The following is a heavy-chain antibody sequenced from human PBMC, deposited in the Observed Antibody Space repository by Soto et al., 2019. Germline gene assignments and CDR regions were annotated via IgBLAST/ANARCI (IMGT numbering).Heavy chain of an antibody. V-gene: IGHV3-30*04. CDR1: GFTFSNFA. CDR3: ARDLSGYSSGWNLDY. D-gene: IGHD6-19*01. CDR2: IAYDGSNK. J-gene: IGHJ4*01. Sequence: PGGSLRLSCAASGFTFSNFALHWVRQAPGKGLEWVAVIAYDGSNKYYADSVKGRFTISRDDSKNTLYLQMNNLGPADTALYYCARDLSGYSSGWNLDYWGQGTLVTVSS.